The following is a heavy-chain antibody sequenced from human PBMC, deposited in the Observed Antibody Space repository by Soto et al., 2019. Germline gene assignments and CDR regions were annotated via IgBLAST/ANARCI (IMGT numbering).Heavy chain of an antibody. CDR2: ISGSGGST. CDR3: AKVPVGATGRFDY. D-gene: IGHD1-26*01. J-gene: IGHJ4*02. CDR1: GFTFSNYA. V-gene: IGHV3-23*01. Sequence: GSLRLSCAGSGFTFSNYAMSWVRQAPGKGLAWVSAISGSGGSTYYADSVKGRFTISRDNSKNTLYLQMNSLRAEDTALCYCAKVPVGATGRFDYWGQGTLVTVS.